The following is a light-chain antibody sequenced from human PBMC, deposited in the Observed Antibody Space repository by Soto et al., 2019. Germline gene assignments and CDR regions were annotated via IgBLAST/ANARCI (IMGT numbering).Light chain of an antibody. CDR1: SSDVGGYTY. J-gene: IGLJ1*01. CDR3: SSYTSSSTRLYV. V-gene: IGLV2-14*01. Sequence: QSALTQPASVSGSPGQSITISCTGTSSDVGGYTYVSWYQQHPGKGPKLMIYEVSNRPSGVSTRFSGSKSGNTASLAISGLQAEDEAHYYCSSYTSSSTRLYVFGTGTKLTVL. CDR2: EVS.